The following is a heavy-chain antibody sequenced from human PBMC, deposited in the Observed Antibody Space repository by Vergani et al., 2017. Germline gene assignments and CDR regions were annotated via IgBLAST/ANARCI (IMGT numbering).Heavy chain of an antibody. CDR3: ARADSIAAAGT. D-gene: IGHD6-13*01. CDR2: MNPNSGNT. V-gene: IGHV1-8*02. CDR1: GGTFSSYA. J-gene: IGHJ5*02. Sequence: QVQLVQSGAEVKKPGSSVKVSCKASGGTFSSYAISWVRQAPGQGLEWMGWMNPNSGNTGYAQKFQGRVTMTRNTSISTAYMELSSLRSEDTAVYYCARADSIAAAGTWGQGTLDTVSS.